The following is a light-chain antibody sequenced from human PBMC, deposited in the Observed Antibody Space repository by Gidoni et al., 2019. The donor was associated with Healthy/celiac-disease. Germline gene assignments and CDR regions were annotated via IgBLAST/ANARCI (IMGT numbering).Light chain of an antibody. Sequence: SYELTQPPSASVSPGQTASITCSGDKLGDKYACWYQQKPGQSPVLVIYQDSKRPSGIPERFSGSNSGNTATLTISGTQAMDEADYYCQAWDSSVGVVFGGGTKLTVL. V-gene: IGLV3-1*01. J-gene: IGLJ2*01. CDR2: QDS. CDR3: QAWDSSVGVV. CDR1: KLGDKY.